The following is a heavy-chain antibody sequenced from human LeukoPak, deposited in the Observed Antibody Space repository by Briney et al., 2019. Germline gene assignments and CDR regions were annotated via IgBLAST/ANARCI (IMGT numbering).Heavy chain of an antibody. J-gene: IGHJ3*02. D-gene: IGHD2-15*01. Sequence: PGGSLRLSCAASGFTFSDYYMSWIRQAPGKGLEWVSYISSSGSTIYYADSVKGRFTISRDNSKNTLYLQMNSLRAEDTAVYYCALPNCSGGSCYSDAFDIWGQGTMVTVSS. CDR2: ISSSGSTI. V-gene: IGHV3-11*01. CDR3: ALPNCSGGSCYSDAFDI. CDR1: GFTFSDYY.